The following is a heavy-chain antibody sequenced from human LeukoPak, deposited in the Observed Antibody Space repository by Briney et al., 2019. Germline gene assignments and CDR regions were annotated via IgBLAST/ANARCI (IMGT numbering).Heavy chain of an antibody. CDR3: AIHIVVVPAAKKKNWFDP. Sequence: SETLSLTCTVSGGSISSRTYYWSWIRQPPGKGLEWIGEINHSGSTNYNPSLKSRVTISVDTSKNQFSLKLSSVTAADTAVCYCAIHIVVVPAAKKKNWFDPWGQGTLVTVSS. CDR2: INHSGST. D-gene: IGHD2-2*01. V-gene: IGHV4-39*01. CDR1: GGSISSRTYY. J-gene: IGHJ5*02.